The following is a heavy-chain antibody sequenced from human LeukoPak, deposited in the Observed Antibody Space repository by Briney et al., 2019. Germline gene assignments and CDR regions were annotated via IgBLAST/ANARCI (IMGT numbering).Heavy chain of an antibody. CDR1: GFTFSSYS. J-gene: IGHJ4*02. CDR3: AKDGWYSGNYWLDY. Sequence: KPGGSLRLSCASSGFTFSSYSMNWVRQAPGKGLEWVSSISSSSSYIYYADSVKGRFPISRDNAKNSLYLQMNSLRAEDTAVYYCAKDGWYSGNYWLDYWGQGTLVTVSS. CDR2: ISSSSSYI. V-gene: IGHV3-21*01. D-gene: IGHD1-26*01.